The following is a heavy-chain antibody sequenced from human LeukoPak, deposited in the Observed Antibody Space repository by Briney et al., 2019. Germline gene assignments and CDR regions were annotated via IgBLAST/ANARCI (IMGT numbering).Heavy chain of an antibody. CDR3: ARSTVTPNWFDP. Sequence: ASVKVSCKASGYTFTSYAMHWVRQAPGQRLEWMGWINAGNGNTKYPQKFQGRVTITRDTSASTAYMELSSLRIEDTAVYFCARSTVTPNWFDPWGQGTLVTVSS. CDR1: GYTFTSYA. J-gene: IGHJ5*02. V-gene: IGHV1-3*01. D-gene: IGHD4-17*01. CDR2: INAGNGNT.